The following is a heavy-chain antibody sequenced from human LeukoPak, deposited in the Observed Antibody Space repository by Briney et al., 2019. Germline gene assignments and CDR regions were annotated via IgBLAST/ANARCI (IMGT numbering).Heavy chain of an antibody. J-gene: IGHJ4*02. CDR2: IYYSGST. V-gene: IGHV4-39*07. CDR3: ARAADDFWSGYPSYFDY. D-gene: IGHD3-3*01. Sequence: SETLSLTCTVSGGSISSSSYYWGWIRQPLGKGLEWIGSIYYSGSTYYNPSLKSRVTISVDTSKNQFSLKLSSVTAADTAVYYCARAADDFWSGYPSYFDYWGQGTLVTVSS. CDR1: GGSISSSSYY.